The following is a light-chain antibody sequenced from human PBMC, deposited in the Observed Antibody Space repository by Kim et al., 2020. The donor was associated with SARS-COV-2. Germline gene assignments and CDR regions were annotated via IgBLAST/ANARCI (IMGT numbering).Light chain of an antibody. CDR3: QAWDGTTVV. J-gene: IGLJ2*01. Sequence: SVSPGQTASITCSGDNLGNKYVCWYQQKPGQSPVLVIYQNTKRPSGITERFSGSNSGNTATLTISGTQAMDESDFYCQAWDGTTVVFGGGTQLTVL. V-gene: IGLV3-1*01. CDR2: QNT. CDR1: NLGNKY.